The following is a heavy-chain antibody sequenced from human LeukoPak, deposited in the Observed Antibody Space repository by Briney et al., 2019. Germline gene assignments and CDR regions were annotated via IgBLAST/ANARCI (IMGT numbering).Heavy chain of an antibody. D-gene: IGHD5-12*01. CDR1: GGSFSGYY. V-gene: IGHV4-34*01. J-gene: IGHJ4*02. Sequence: PSETLSLTCAVYGGSFSGYYWSWIRQPPGKGLEWIGEINHSGSTNYNPSLKSRVTISVDTSKNQFSLKLSSVTAADTAVYHCARGWLYFDYWGQGTLVTVSS. CDR2: INHSGST. CDR3: ARGWLYFDY.